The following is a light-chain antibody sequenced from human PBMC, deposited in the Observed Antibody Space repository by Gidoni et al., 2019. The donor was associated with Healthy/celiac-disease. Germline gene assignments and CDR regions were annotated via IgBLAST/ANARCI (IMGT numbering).Light chain of an antibody. CDR1: SSDVGGYNY. CDR3: SSYTSSSTVV. V-gene: IGLV2-14*01. CDR2: EVS. Sequence: QSALTQPASVSGSQGQSITISCPGTSSDVGGYNYVSWYQQHPGKAPKLMISEVSNRPSGVSNRFSGSKSGNTASLTISGLQAEDEADYYCSSYTSSSTVVCGGGTKLTVL. J-gene: IGLJ2*01.